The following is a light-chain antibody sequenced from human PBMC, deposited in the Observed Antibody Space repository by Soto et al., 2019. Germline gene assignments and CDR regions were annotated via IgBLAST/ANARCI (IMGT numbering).Light chain of an antibody. V-gene: IGKV3-15*01. CDR2: GAS. CDR1: PTVSSN. Sequence: EVVMTQSPATLSMSPGERATLSCRASPTVSSNLAWYQQKPGQTPRLLIYGASTRAPGIPARFSGSGSGTDFTLTISSLQSEDFAVYYCQQYNNWPPTFGGGTKVEIK. CDR3: QQYNNWPPT. J-gene: IGKJ4*01.